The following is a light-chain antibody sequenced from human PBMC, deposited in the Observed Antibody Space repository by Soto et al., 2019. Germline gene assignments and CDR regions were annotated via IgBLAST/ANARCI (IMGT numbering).Light chain of an antibody. CDR3: ETWDDSLNAAV. V-gene: IGLV1-44*01. CDR2: SND. CDR1: NSNIGGST. J-gene: IGLJ1*01. Sequence: QSVLTQPPSASGTPGQRVTISCSGSNSNIGGSTVNWYQQLPGAAPKLLMYSNDQRPSGVPDRFSGSKFGTTASLAISGLQSEDEADYHCETWDDSLNAAVFGAGT.